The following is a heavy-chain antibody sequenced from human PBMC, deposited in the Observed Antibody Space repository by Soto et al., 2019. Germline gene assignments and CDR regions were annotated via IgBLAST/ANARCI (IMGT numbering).Heavy chain of an antibody. CDR1: GFXFSSYW. V-gene: IGHV3-7*05. CDR3: AKDISAVAGRRFDY. Sequence: PGGSLRLSCAASGFXFSSYWMTWVRQAPEKELERVANIKQDGSGSIGYADSVKGRFTISRDNAKNSLYLQMNSLRAEDTALYYCAKDISAVAGRRFDYWGQGTLVTVSS. J-gene: IGHJ4*02. D-gene: IGHD6-19*01. CDR2: IKQDGSGSI.